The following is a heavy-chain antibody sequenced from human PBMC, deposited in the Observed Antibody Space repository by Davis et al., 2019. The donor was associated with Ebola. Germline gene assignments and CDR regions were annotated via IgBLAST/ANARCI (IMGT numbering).Heavy chain of an antibody. Sequence: ASVKVSCKASGYTFTSYYMHWVRQAPGQGLEWMGIINPSGGSTSYAQKFQGRVTMTTDTSTGTAYMELRSLRSDDTAVYFCARTSIVGTTTTASDIWGQGTMVTVSS. V-gene: IGHV1-46*01. CDR3: ARTSIVGTTTTASDI. CDR2: INPSGGST. CDR1: GYTFTSYY. J-gene: IGHJ3*02. D-gene: IGHD1-26*01.